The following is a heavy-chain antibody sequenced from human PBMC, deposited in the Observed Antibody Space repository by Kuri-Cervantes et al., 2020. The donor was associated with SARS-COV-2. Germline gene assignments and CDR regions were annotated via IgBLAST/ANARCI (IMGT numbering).Heavy chain of an antibody. Sequence: LSLTCAASGFTFDDYAMHWVRQAPGKGLEWVSGISWNSGSIGYADSVKGRFTISRDNAKNSLHLQMNSLRAEDTALYYCAKESWYEDSRLGYFDLWGRGTLVTVSS. V-gene: IGHV3-9*01. CDR1: GFTFDDYA. CDR3: AKESWYEDSRLGYFDL. D-gene: IGHD2-15*01. CDR2: ISWNSGSI. J-gene: IGHJ2*01.